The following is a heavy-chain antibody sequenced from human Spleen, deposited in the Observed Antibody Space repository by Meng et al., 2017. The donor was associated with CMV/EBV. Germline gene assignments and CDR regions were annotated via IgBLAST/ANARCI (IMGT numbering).Heavy chain of an antibody. CDR2: IGTAGDT. CDR1: GFTFSYYD. J-gene: IGHJ3*02. CDR3: ARGREQQLGSDDAFDI. Sequence: GGSLRLSCAASGFTFSYYDMHWVRQATGKGLEWVSAIGTAGDTYYPGSVKGRFTISRENAKNSLYLQMNSLRAGDTAVYYCARGREQQLGSDDAFDIWGQGTMVTVSS. D-gene: IGHD6-13*01. V-gene: IGHV3-13*01.